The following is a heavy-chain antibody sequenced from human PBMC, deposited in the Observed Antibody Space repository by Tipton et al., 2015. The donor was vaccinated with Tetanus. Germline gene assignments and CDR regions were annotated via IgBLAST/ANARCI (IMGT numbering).Heavy chain of an antibody. D-gene: IGHD5-18*01. V-gene: IGHV4-4*07. CDR1: GGSISSYY. Sequence: TLSLTCTVSGGSISSYYWSWIRQPAGKGLEWIGRIYTSGSTNYNPSLKSRVTMSVDTSKNQFSLKLSSVTAADTAVYYCARDLDTAIATGYYYGMGVWGQGTTVTVSS. CDR2: IYTSGST. CDR3: ARDLDTAIATGYYYGMGV. J-gene: IGHJ6*02.